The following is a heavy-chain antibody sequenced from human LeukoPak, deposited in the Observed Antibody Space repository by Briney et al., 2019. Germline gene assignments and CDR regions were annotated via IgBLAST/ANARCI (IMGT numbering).Heavy chain of an antibody. D-gene: IGHD6-13*01. J-gene: IGHJ4*02. CDR3: ARGTAAAGPGVDY. Sequence: PGGSLRLSCAAPGFTFSSYSMNWVRQAPGKGLEWVSSISSSSSYIYYADSVKGRFTISRDNAKNSLYLQMNSLRAEDTAVYYCARGTAAAGPGVDYWGQGTLVTVSS. V-gene: IGHV3-21*01. CDR1: GFTFSSYS. CDR2: ISSSSSYI.